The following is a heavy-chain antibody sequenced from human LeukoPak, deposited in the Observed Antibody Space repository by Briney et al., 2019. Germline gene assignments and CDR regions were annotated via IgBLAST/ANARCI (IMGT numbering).Heavy chain of an antibody. CDR1: GYTFTGYY. J-gene: IGHJ4*02. D-gene: IGHD5-18*01. V-gene: IGHV1-18*04. CDR3: ARDRMDTGTYFDY. Sequence: ASVKVSCKASGYTFTGYYMHWVRQAPGQGLEWMGWISTYNGNTNYAQKLQGRVTMTTDTSTSTAYMELRSLRSDDTAMYYCARDRMDTGTYFDYWGQGTLVTVSS. CDR2: ISTYNGNT.